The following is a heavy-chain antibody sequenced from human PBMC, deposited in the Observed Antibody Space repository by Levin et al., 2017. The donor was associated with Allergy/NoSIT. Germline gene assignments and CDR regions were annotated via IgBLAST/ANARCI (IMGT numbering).Heavy chain of an antibody. CDR2: IYHTGGT. Sequence: KSSETLFLTCTVSGGSISTYYWRWIRQPPGKGLEWIGYIYHTGGTNFNPSLKSRLTMSIDTSKKQFSLKLRSVTAADTAVYYCARGGSNWYDGMDVWGQGTAVTVSS. CDR1: GGSISTYY. CDR3: ARGGSNWYDGMDV. J-gene: IGHJ6*02. V-gene: IGHV4-59*01. D-gene: IGHD6-13*01.